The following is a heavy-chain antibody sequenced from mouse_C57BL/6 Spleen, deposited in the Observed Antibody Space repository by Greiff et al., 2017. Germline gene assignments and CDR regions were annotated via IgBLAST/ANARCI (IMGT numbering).Heavy chain of an antibody. D-gene: IGHD2-4*01. J-gene: IGHJ3*01. V-gene: IGHV1-15*01. CDR3: TNYDYDGFAY. Sequence: VKLQESGAELVRPGASVTLSCKASGYTFTDYEMHWVKQTPVHGLEWIGAIDPETGGTAYNQKFKGKAILTADKSSSTAYMELRSLTSEDSAVYYCTNYDYDGFAYWGQGTLVTVSA. CDR2: IDPETGGT. CDR1: GYTFTDYE.